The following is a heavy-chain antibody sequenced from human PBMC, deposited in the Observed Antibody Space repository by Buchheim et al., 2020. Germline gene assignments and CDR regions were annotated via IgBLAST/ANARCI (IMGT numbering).Heavy chain of an antibody. Sequence: QVQLQESGPGLVKPSQTLSLTCTVSGGSISSGSPYWSWIRQPAGKGLEWIGRIYTSGSTNYNPSLKSRVTISVDTSKNQFSLKLSSVTAADTAVYYCARYSGSSAYSMDVWGQGTT. CDR1: GGSISSGSPY. D-gene: IGHD1-26*01. V-gene: IGHV4-61*02. CDR3: ARYSGSSAYSMDV. CDR2: IYTSGST. J-gene: IGHJ6*02.